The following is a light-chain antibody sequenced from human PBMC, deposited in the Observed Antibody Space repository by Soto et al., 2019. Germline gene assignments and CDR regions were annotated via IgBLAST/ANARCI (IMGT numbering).Light chain of an antibody. J-gene: IGKJ2*01. CDR2: DAS. Sequence: EIVLTQSPATLSLSPGERATLSCRASQSVSSYLAWYQHKPGQAPRLLIYDASNRATGIPARFSGSGSGTDFTLTISSRETEYFAVYYCQQRSNWPPTFGQGTKLEI. V-gene: IGKV3-11*01. CDR1: QSVSSY. CDR3: QQRSNWPPT.